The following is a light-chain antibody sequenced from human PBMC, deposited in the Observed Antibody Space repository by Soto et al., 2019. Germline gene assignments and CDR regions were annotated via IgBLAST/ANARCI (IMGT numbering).Light chain of an antibody. J-gene: IGKJ1*01. CDR3: QQYDTSPRT. Sequence: EIVLTQSPATLSLSPGEIATLSFRAIHSVSIYLARYQQHPGHAPRLLISAASNRAPGIPARFSGSGSGTDFTLPISRLEPEDFAVYYCQQYDTSPRTFGQGTTVDIK. V-gene: IGKV3-20*01. CDR1: HSVSIY. CDR2: AAS.